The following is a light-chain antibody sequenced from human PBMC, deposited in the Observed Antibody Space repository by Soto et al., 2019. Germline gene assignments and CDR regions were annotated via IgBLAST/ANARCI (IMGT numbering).Light chain of an antibody. CDR1: QSVSSY. J-gene: IGKJ5*01. Sequence: EIVLTQSPATLSLSPGERATLSCRASQSVSSYLAWYQQKPGQAPRLLIYDASNRATGIPARFSGSGSGTDFTLTISSLQSEDFAVYYCQQYNNWPPITFGQGTRRESK. V-gene: IGKV3-11*01. CDR3: QQYNNWPPIT. CDR2: DAS.